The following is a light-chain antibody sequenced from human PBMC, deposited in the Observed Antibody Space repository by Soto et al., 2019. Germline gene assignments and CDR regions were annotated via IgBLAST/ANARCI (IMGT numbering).Light chain of an antibody. Sequence: QSVLTQPASVSGSPGQSITISCAGTNSDIGGYRFVSWYQLHPGKAPKLIIYAVSDRPSGVSNRFSGSKSGSTASLTISGLQADDEADYYCSSSTSTSLYYVFGTGTKLTVL. CDR2: AVS. CDR3: SSSTSTSLYYV. CDR1: NSDIGGYRF. V-gene: IGLV2-14*01. J-gene: IGLJ1*01.